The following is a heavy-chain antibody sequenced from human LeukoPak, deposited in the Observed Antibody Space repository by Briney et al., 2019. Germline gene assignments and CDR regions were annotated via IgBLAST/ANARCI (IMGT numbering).Heavy chain of an antibody. Sequence: GASVKVSCKTSGYTFSSHSMNWVRQAPGQGLEWLGWFSPYNGNTKYAQKIQGRATMTTDTSTSTAYLELRSLRSDDTAVYYCARGEYDLLGDYWGQGTLVTVSS. V-gene: IGHV1-18*01. CDR1: GYTFSSHS. D-gene: IGHD3-10*01. J-gene: IGHJ4*02. CDR2: FSPYNGNT. CDR3: ARGEYDLLGDY.